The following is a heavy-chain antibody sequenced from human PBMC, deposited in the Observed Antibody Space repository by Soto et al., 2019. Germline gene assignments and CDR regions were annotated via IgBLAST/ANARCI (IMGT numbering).Heavy chain of an antibody. CDR2: IYSGNT. CDR3: ARGPFLRYFDWSYLRFYYFDY. V-gene: IGHV4-59*12. CDR1: GGSISGYY. J-gene: IGHJ4*02. Sequence: SETLSLTCTISGGSISGYYWTWIRQSPGKGLEYIGYIYSGNTNYNPSLNSRVTISVDTSKNQFSLKLSSVTAADTAVYYCARGPFLRYFDWSYLRFYYFDYWGQGTLVTVSS. D-gene: IGHD3-9*01.